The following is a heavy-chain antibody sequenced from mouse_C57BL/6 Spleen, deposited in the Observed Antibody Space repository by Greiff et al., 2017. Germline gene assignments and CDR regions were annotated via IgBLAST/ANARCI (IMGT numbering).Heavy chain of an antibody. J-gene: IGHJ3*01. CDR3: ARELGQGFAY. Sequence: QVQLQQPGAELVMPGASVKLSCKASGYTFTSSWMHWVQQRPGQGLEWLGEIDPSDSYTNYNQKFKGKSTWTVDKSSSTAYMQLSSLTSEDSAVYYCARELGQGFAYWGQGTLVTVSA. V-gene: IGHV1-69*01. D-gene: IGHD4-1*01. CDR1: GYTFTSSW. CDR2: IDPSDSYT.